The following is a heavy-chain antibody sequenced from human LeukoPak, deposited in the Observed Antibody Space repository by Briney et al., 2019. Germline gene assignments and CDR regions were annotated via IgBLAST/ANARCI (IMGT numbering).Heavy chain of an antibody. CDR1: GFTFSSYA. D-gene: IGHD1-26*01. J-gene: IGHJ4*02. V-gene: IGHV3-23*01. Sequence: GGSPRLSWEASGFTFSSYAMSWVRQAPGKGLEWVSAISGSGGSTYYADSVKGRFTISRDNSKNTLYLQMNSLRAEDTAVYYCAKSSGVGAKYYFDYWGQGTLVTVSS. CDR3: AKSSGVGAKYYFDY. CDR2: ISGSGGST.